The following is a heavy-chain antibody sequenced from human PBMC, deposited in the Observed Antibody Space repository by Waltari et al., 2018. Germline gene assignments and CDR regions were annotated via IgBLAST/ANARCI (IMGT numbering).Heavy chain of an antibody. CDR1: GFTFRVYN. V-gene: IGHV3-48*01. CDR3: ASRSSGPTGPAINFDY. CDR2: SSSSSNTI. J-gene: IGHJ4*02. D-gene: IGHD3-22*01. Sequence: EVQLVESGGGLVQPGGSLRLSCAASGFTFRVYNMNWVRQAPGKGLEWISYSSSSSNTIYYADSVKGRFTISRDNAQNSLYLQMNSLRVEDTAVYFCASRSSGPTGPAINFDYWGQGTLVTVSS.